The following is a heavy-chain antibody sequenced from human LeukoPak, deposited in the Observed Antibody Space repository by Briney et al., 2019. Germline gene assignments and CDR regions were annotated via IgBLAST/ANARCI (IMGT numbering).Heavy chain of an antibody. Sequence: GGSLRLSCAASGFTFSSYSMNWVRQAPGKGLEWVSSISSSSSYIYYADSVKGRFTISRDNAKNSLYLQMNSLRAEDTAVYYCARADGRYCSSTSCYYPWAEDDYWGQGTLVTVSS. CDR3: ARADGRYCSSTSCYYPWAEDDY. D-gene: IGHD2-2*01. J-gene: IGHJ4*02. CDR2: ISSSSSYI. V-gene: IGHV3-21*01. CDR1: GFTFSSYS.